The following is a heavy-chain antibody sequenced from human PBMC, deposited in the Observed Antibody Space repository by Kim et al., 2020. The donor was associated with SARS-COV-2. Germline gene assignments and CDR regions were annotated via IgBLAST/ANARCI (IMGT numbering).Heavy chain of an antibody. CDR2: VFSSGRA. CDR1: GGSMTSFY. J-gene: IGHJ4*02. D-gene: IGHD3-16*01. CDR3: ARGGNCLYLFYFDC. V-gene: IGHV4-59*08. Sequence: SETLSLTCSVSGGSMTSFYWSWVRQSPGKGLEWIGSVFSSGRASYNPSLKSRLTLSVDTSNNQFPLHLTSVTAADTAVYYCARGGNCLYLFYFDCWGPGTLVAVSS.